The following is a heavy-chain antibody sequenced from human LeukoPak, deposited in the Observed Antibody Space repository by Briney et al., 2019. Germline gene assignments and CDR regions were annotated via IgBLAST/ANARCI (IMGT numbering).Heavy chain of an antibody. J-gene: IGHJ3*02. D-gene: IGHD3-10*01. CDR2: FIPILGIA. CDR1: GCTFSSYA. CDR3: AREGYYGSGSYYPSAFDI. V-gene: IGHV1-69*04. Sequence: ASVKVSCKASGCTFSSYAISWVRQAPGQGLEWMGRFIPILGIANYAQKFQGRVTITADKSTSTAYMELSSLRSEDTAVYYCAREGYYGSGSYYPSAFDIWGQGTMVTVSS.